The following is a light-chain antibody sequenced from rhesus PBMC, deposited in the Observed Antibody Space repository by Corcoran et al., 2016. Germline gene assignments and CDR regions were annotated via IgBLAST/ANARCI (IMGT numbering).Light chain of an antibody. J-gene: IGKJ2*01. Sequence: DIQMTQSPSSLSASVGDRVTITCRASENVNNYLNWYQQKPRKAPKLLIYYANSLASGVPSRFSGSGSGTEFTLPISSLQPEDFATYYCQQGNSNPYSFGQGTKVEIK. CDR1: ENVNNY. CDR3: QQGNSNPYS. V-gene: IGKV1-32*02. CDR2: YAN.